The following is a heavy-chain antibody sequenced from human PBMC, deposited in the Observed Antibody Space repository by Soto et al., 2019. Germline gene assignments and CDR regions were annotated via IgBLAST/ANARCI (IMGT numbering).Heavy chain of an antibody. CDR1: GFSFSISA. CDR3: AREGGSYCFDY. Sequence: QVQLVESGGGVVQPGRSLRLSCAASGFSFSISAMHWVRQAPGKGLEWVAVISYDGSDKIYVDSVKGRFTISRDNSKNTLYLQMNSLRAEDTAIYYCAREGGSYCFDYWGQGTLVTVSS. V-gene: IGHV3-30-3*01. CDR2: ISYDGSDK. D-gene: IGHD3-10*01. J-gene: IGHJ4*02.